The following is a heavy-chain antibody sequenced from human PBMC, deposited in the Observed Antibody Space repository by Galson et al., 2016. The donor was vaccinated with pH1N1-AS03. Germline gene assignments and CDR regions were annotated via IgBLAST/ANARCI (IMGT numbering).Heavy chain of an antibody. CDR2: IIPIFGSE. D-gene: IGHD1-26*01. V-gene: IGHV1-69*05. CDR3: AGNLVGAAPY. J-gene: IGHJ4*02. CDR1: GGTFRIYA. Sequence: SSKASGGTFRIYAISWVRQVPAPGLEWRGGIIPIFGSENYAQKFQGKVTITTDESTSTTYMELSSLTAEDTAVYYCAGNLVGAAPYWGQGTLVTVSS.